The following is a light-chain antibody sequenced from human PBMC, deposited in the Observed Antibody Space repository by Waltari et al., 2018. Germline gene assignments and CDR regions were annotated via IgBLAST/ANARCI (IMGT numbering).Light chain of an antibody. J-gene: IGLJ2*01. CDR3: AAWDDSLSALL. CDR1: ISNIRSNY. CDR2: TNH. Sequence: QSVLTPPPSASGTPGQRVTISCSGSISNIRSNYVYWYQQLPGTAPKLLIYTNHQRPSGVPDRFSGSKSDTSASLAISGLRSEDEADYFCAAWDDSLSALLFGGGTKLTVL. V-gene: IGLV1-47*01.